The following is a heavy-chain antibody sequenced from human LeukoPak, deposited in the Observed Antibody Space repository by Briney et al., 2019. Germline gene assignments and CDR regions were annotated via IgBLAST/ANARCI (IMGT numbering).Heavy chain of an antibody. CDR3: ARAYCSGGSCYSNWFDP. CDR1: GGSISSGGYY. D-gene: IGHD2-15*01. Sequence: SETLSLTCTVSGGSISSGGYYWSWIRQHPGKGLEWIGYIYYSGSTYYNPSLKSRVTISVDTSKNQFSLKLSSVTAADTAVYYCARAYCSGGSCYSNWFDPWGQGTLVTVSS. V-gene: IGHV4-31*03. J-gene: IGHJ5*02. CDR2: IYYSGST.